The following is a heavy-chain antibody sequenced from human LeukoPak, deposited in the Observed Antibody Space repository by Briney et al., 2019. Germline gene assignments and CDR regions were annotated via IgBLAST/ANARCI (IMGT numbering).Heavy chain of an antibody. CDR1: GFTFSNYW. CDR3: TRDPRRLDY. Sequence: PGGSLRLSCVASGFTFSNYWMSWVRQAPGKGLEWVANIKQDGSEKYYVDSVKGRFTISRDNAKNSLYLQMNSLRAEDTAVYYCTRDPRRLDYWGQGTLVTVSS. V-gene: IGHV3-7*03. J-gene: IGHJ4*02. CDR2: IKQDGSEK.